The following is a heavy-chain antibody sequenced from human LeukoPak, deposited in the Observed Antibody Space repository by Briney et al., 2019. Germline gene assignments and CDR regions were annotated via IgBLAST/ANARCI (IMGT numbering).Heavy chain of an antibody. V-gene: IGHV3-23*01. Sequence: GGPLRLSCAASGFTFSSYAMSWVRQAPGKGLEWVSAISGSGGSTYYADSVKGRFTISRDNSKNTLYLQMNSLRAEDTAVYYCAKDGSDYDILTGDYWGQGTLVTVSS. CDR2: ISGSGGST. CDR1: GFTFSSYA. J-gene: IGHJ4*02. CDR3: AKDGSDYDILTGDY. D-gene: IGHD3-9*01.